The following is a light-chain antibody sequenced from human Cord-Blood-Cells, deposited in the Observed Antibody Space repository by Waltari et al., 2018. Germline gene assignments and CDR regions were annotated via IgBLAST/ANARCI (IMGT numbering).Light chain of an antibody. CDR3: CSYAGSSWV. CDR2: AVS. Sequence: QSALTQPRSVSGSPGQSVTISCTGTSSDVGGYNYFSWYQQHPGKAPKLIISAVSKRPSGVPDRFSGSKSGNTASLTISGLQAEDEADYYCCSYAGSSWVFGGGTKLTVL. CDR1: SSDVGGYNY. J-gene: IGLJ3*02. V-gene: IGLV2-11*01.